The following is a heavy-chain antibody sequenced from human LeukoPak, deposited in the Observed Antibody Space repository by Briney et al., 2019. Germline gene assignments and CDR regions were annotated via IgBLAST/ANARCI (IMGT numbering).Heavy chain of an antibody. J-gene: IGHJ6*03. CDR1: RFTFISYA. Sequence: GGSLRLSCVASRFTFISYAINWVRQAPGKGLEWVSGISGSGGSTYYADSVKGRFTISRDNSKNTLYLQMNSLRDEDTGVYFCAKGLRTGVGPYMGYHYYMDVWGKGATVTVSS. D-gene: IGHD3-16*01. V-gene: IGHV3-23*01. CDR3: AKGLRTGVGPYMGYHYYMDV. CDR2: ISGSGGST.